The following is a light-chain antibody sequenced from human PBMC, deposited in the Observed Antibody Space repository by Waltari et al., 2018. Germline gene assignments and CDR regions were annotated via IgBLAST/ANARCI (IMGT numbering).Light chain of an antibody. CDR1: QSVGDL. V-gene: IGKV1-5*03. Sequence: DIQMTPSPSTLSASLGARVTITCRASQSVGDLLAWYQQKPGKAPKVLIYKAAGLASGVPSRFSGSGSGTEFTLSITSLQPDDFATYYCQHYISYPVTFGQGTKLEI. CDR2: KAA. J-gene: IGKJ2*01. CDR3: QHYISYPVT.